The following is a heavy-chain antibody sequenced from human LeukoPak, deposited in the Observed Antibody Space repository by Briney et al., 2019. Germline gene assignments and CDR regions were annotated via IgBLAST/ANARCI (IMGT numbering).Heavy chain of an antibody. V-gene: IGHV1-8*01. CDR1: GYTFTSYD. D-gene: IGHD3-10*01. Sequence: ASVKVSCKASGYTFTSYDINWVRQPTAPGLEWMGWMNLKSGNTGYAQKFQDRVTMTSNTPISTPYIDLISLRSDDTAVYDLWRALSSGTPGWGQGTLVTVSS. CDR2: MNLKSGNT. J-gene: IGHJ4*02. CDR3: WRALSSGTPG.